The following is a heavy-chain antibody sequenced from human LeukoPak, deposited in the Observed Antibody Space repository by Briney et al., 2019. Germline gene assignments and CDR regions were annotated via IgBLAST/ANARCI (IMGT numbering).Heavy chain of an antibody. D-gene: IGHD3-22*01. J-gene: IGHJ4*02. V-gene: IGHV1-69*05. CDR3: AGYYYDRSGYLPGFDY. CDR2: IIPIFGTA. Sequence: SVKVSCKASGGTFSSYAISWVRQAPGQGLEWMGGIIPIFGTANYAQKFQGRVTITTDESTSTAYMELSSLRSEDTAVYYCAGYYYDRSGYLPGFDYGGKGPRVTV. CDR1: GGTFSSYA.